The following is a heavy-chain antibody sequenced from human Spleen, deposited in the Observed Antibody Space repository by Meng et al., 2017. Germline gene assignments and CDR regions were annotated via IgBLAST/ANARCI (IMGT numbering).Heavy chain of an antibody. CDR1: GYTFTNYG. Sequence: QVQLLHSGAELKKQGPSVKVSCKASGYTFTNYGVAWVRQPPGQGLEWMGWISKNSGYTKYAQKVQGRVTITSDTYTDTAYMELRSLRSDDTAVYYCASGHYTGYWGQGTLVTVSS. V-gene: IGHV1-18*01. CDR3: ASGHYTGY. J-gene: IGHJ4*02. D-gene: IGHD2-2*02. CDR2: ISKNSGYT.